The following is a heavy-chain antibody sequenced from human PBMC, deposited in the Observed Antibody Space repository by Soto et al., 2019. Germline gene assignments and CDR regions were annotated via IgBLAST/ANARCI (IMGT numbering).Heavy chain of an antibody. J-gene: IGHJ6*02. D-gene: IGHD5-12*01. Sequence: GSLRLSCRVSGFTFNKSGMHWVRQSPGKGLEWMAVISYDGSDKYYADSVKGRVIISRDNSKNTLNLEMNSLRAEDTAIYYCVKDRVPGAYGNYYGMDVWGQGTTVTVSS. V-gene: IGHV3-30*18. CDR2: ISYDGSDK. CDR3: VKDRVPGAYGNYYGMDV. CDR1: GFTFNKSG.